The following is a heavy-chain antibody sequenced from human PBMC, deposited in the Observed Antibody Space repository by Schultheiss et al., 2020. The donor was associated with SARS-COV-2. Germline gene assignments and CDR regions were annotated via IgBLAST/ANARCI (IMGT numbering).Heavy chain of an antibody. CDR3: ARGSSGPISP. CDR2: IYYSGST. CDR1: GGSISSSNW. Sequence: SETLSLTCAVSGGSISSSNWWSWVRQPPGKGLEWIGSIYYSGSTYYNPSLKSRVTISVDTSKNQFSLKLTSVTAADTAVYYCARGSSGPISPWGQGTLVTVSS. V-gene: IGHV4-4*02. J-gene: IGHJ5*02. D-gene: IGHD3-3*01.